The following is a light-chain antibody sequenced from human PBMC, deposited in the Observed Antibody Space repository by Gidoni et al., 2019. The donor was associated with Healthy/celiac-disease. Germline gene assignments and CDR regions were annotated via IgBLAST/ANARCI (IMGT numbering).Light chain of an antibody. V-gene: IGKV4-1*01. CDR1: QSVLYSFNNRSY. J-gene: IGKJ4*01. Sequence: DIVMTQPPDSLAVSLGERSTINGPSSQSVLYSFNNRSYLAWYQQKPGQPPRLLIYWASTRESGVPDRFSGSGSGTDFTLTISSLQAEDVAVYYCQQYYSTLALTFGGGTKVEIK. CDR3: QQYYSTLALT. CDR2: WAS.